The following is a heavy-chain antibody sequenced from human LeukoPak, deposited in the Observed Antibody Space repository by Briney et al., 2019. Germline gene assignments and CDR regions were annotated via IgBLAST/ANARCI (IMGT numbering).Heavy chain of an antibody. D-gene: IGHD5-18*01. CDR1: GGSIRSYY. V-gene: IGHV4-59*01. CDR3: ARLGYSYALYYFDY. Sequence: SETLSLTCTVSGGSIRSYYWSWIRQPPGKGLEWIGYIYYSGSTNYNPSLKSRVTISVATSKNQFSLKLSSVTAADTAVYYCARLGYSYALYYFDYWGQGTLVTVSS. CDR2: IYYSGST. J-gene: IGHJ4*02.